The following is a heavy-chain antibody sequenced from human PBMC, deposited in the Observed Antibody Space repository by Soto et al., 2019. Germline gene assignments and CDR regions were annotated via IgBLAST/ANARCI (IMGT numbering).Heavy chain of an antibody. J-gene: IGHJ3*02. V-gene: IGHV3-30*03. CDR2: ISYDGINK. D-gene: IGHD6-13*01. CDR3: ARDRIAAAGSDAFDI. CDR1: GFTFSSYG. Sequence: WGSLRLSCAASGFTFSSYGMHCVRQAPCKGLEWVAVISYDGINKYYADSVKGRFTISRDNSKNTLYLQMNSLRAEDTAVYYCARDRIAAAGSDAFDIWGQGTMVTVS.